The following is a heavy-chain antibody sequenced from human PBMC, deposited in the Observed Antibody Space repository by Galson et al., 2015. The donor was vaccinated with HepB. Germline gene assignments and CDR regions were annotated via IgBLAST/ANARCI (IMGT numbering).Heavy chain of an antibody. D-gene: IGHD3-3*01. CDR3: AKPLGDYDLALDY. CDR1: GYTFTGYH. CDR2: INPNSGGT. Sequence: SVKVSCKASGYTFTGYHMHWVRQAPGQGLEWMGWINPNSGGTNYAQKFQGRVTMTRDTSISTAYMELSRLRSDDTAVYYCAKPLGDYDLALDYWGQGTLVTVSS. V-gene: IGHV1-2*02. J-gene: IGHJ4*02.